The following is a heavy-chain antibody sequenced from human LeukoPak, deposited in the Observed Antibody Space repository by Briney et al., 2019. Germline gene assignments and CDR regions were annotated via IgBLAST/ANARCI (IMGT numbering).Heavy chain of an antibody. Sequence: SETLSLTCTVSGGSISSSSYYWGWIRQPPGKGLEWIGYIHYSGSTNYNPSLKSRVTISVDTSKNQFSLKLSSVTAADTAVYYCARRHSSGWDYDYWGQGTLVTVSS. CDR1: GGSISSSSYY. CDR2: IHYSGST. J-gene: IGHJ4*02. CDR3: ARRHSSGWDYDY. V-gene: IGHV4-61*05. D-gene: IGHD6-19*01.